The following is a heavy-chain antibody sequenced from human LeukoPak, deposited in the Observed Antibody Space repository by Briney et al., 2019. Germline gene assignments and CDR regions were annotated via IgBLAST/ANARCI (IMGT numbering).Heavy chain of an antibody. D-gene: IGHD2-15*01. CDR1: GFSFSTYS. CDR3: ARVRGGYCSGGSCYSAFDI. J-gene: IGHJ3*02. Sequence: GGSLRLSCAASGFSFSTYSMNWVRQAPGKGLEWVSFISSSSNYIYYGDPVEGRFTISRDNAKNSLYLQMNSLRAEDTAVYYCARVRGGYCSGGSCYSAFDIWGQGTMVTVSS. CDR2: ISSSSNYI. V-gene: IGHV3-21*01.